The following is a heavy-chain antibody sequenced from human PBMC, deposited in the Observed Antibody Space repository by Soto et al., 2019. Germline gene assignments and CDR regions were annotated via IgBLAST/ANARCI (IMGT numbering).Heavy chain of an antibody. CDR2: IYYSGNT. CDR3: ASLPGITTFRRDY. Sequence: QLQLQESGPGLVKTSENLSLTCSVSGGSISSPSYYWGWIRQPPGKGLEWIGSIYYSGNTYYNPSLKSRVTIFVDTSRNQFSLKVNSVTAADTAVYFCASLPGITTFRRDYWGQGPLVTVSS. J-gene: IGHJ4*02. D-gene: IGHD1-1*01. CDR1: GGSISSPSYY. V-gene: IGHV4-39*01.